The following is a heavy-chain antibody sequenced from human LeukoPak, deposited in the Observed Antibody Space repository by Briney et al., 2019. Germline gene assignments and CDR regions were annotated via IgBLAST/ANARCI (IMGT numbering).Heavy chain of an antibody. V-gene: IGHV3-23*01. Sequence: GGSLRLSCAASGFTFSSYGMSWVRQAPGTGLEWVSAISGSGGSTYYADSVNGRFTISRDNSKNTLYLQMDSLRAEDTAVYYCAKVFTMIVVGANFDYWGQGTLVTVSS. CDR3: AKVFTMIVVGANFDY. D-gene: IGHD3-22*01. CDR2: ISGSGGST. J-gene: IGHJ4*02. CDR1: GFTFSSYG.